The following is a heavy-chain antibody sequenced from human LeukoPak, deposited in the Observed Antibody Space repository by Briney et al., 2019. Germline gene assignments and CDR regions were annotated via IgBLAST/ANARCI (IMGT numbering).Heavy chain of an antibody. J-gene: IGHJ4*02. CDR2: IYSGGST. CDR1: GFTFSSYS. Sequence: GGSLRLSCAASGFTFSSYSMNWVRQAPGKGLEWVSVIYSGGSTYYADSVKGRFTISRDNSKNTLYLQMNSLRAEDTAVYYCARVDPIAAAGTPDYWGQGTLVTVSS. CDR3: ARVDPIAAAGTPDY. D-gene: IGHD6-13*01. V-gene: IGHV3-66*01.